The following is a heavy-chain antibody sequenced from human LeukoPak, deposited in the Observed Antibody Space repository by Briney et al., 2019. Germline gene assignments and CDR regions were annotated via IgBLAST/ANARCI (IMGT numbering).Heavy chain of an antibody. CDR3: ARAKGRSPLFDY. CDR1: GDSVSSNSAA. V-gene: IGHV6-1*01. J-gene: IGHJ4*02. CDR2: TYYRSKWYN. D-gene: IGHD6-13*01. Sequence: SQTLSLTCAISGDSVSSNSAAWNWIRQSPSRCLEWLGRTYYRSKWYNDYSVSVKFRIAINTYTSKNQFSLKLISVAPEDTAAYYCARAKGRSPLFDYWGQGTLVTVSS.